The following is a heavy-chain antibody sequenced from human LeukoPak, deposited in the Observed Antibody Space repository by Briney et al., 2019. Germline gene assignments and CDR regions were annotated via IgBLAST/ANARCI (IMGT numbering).Heavy chain of an antibody. CDR1: EYTFTSYY. D-gene: IGHD3-10*01. CDR2: INPSGGST. Sequence: ASVKVSRKASEYTFTSYYMHWVRQAPGQGLEWMGIINPSGGSTSYAQKFQGRVTMTRDTSISTAYMELSRLRSDDTAVYYCAREGYYYGSGPIDYWGQGTLVTVSS. J-gene: IGHJ4*02. CDR3: AREGYYYGSGPIDY. V-gene: IGHV1-46*01.